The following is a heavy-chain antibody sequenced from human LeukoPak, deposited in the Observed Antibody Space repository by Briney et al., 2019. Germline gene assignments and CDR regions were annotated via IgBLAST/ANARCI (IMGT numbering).Heavy chain of an antibody. CDR2: IWYDGSNK. V-gene: IGHV3-33*01. CDR3: ARAGNYYYYYMDV. J-gene: IGHJ6*03. CDR1: GSTFSSYG. Sequence: PGRSLRLSCAASGSTFSSYGMHWVRQAPGKGLEWVAVIWYDGSNKYYADSVKGRFTISRDNSKNTLYLQMNSLRAEDTAVYYCARAGNYYYYYMDVWGKGTTVTVSS. D-gene: IGHD1-14*01.